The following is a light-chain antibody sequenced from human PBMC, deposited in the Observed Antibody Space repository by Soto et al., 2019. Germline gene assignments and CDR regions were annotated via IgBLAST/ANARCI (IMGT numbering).Light chain of an antibody. CDR2: EVY. CDR1: SSDVGGYNY. Sequence: QAVVTQPPSASGSPGQSVTISCTGSSSDVGGYNYVSWYQQHPGKAPKLMIYEVYKRPSGVPDRFSGSKSDNTASLTVSGLQAEDEADYYCSSHAGSINVAFGGGTKLTVL. V-gene: IGLV2-8*01. CDR3: SSHAGSINVA. J-gene: IGLJ2*01.